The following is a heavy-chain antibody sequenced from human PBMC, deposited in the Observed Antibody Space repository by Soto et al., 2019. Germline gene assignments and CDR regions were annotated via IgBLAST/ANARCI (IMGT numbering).Heavy chain of an antibody. CDR2: ISYDGSNK. Sequence: GGSLRLSCAASGFTFSSYGMHWVRQAPGKGLEWVAVISYDGSNKYYADSVKGRFTISRDNSKNTLYLQMNSLRAEDTAVYYCARGSYCSSTSCYSGWFDPWGQGTLVTVSS. CDR1: GFTFSSYG. CDR3: ARGSYCSSTSCYSGWFDP. D-gene: IGHD2-2*01. J-gene: IGHJ5*02. V-gene: IGHV3-30*03.